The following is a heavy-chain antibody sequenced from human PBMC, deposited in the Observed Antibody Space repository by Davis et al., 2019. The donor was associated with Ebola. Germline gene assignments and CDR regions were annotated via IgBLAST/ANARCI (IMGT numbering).Heavy chain of an antibody. CDR3: ARSKWQEGYFDY. V-gene: IGHV3-74*01. CDR2: INSDWSST. J-gene: IGHJ4*01. Sequence: GSLIPPLAASGFTLSSFWMHLVRQAPGKGPVWVSRINSDWSSTRYADPVKGRFTISRDNPKNTLYLQMNSLRAEDPAVDYCARSKWQEGYFDYWGQGTLVTVSS. D-gene: IGHD2-8*01. CDR1: GFTLSSFW.